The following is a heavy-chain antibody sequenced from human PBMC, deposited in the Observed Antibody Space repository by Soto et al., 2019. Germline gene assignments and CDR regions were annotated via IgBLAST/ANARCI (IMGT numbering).Heavy chain of an antibody. D-gene: IGHD2-15*01. V-gene: IGHV3-74*01. CDR3: ARVRYCSDNSCYSWFDY. Sequence: NWVRKAQGKGLEWVSRISSDGSSTTYADSVKGRFTISRDNAENSLHLQMNSLRAEDTAVYYCARVRYCSDNSCYSWFDYWGQGTLVTVSS. J-gene: IGHJ4*02. CDR2: ISSDGSST.